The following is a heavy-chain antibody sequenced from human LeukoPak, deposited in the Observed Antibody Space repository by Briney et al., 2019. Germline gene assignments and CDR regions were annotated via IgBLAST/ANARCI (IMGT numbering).Heavy chain of an antibody. J-gene: IGHJ4*02. CDR1: GYTFTGYY. CDR3: ASAREGRDGYNFNY. D-gene: IGHD5-24*01. Sequence: ASVKVSCKASGYTFTGYYTHWVRQAPGQGLEWMGWINPNSGGTNYAQKFQGRVTMTRDTSISTAYMELSRLRSDDTAVYYCASAREGRDGYNFNYWGQGTLVTVSS. V-gene: IGHV1-2*02. CDR2: INPNSGGT.